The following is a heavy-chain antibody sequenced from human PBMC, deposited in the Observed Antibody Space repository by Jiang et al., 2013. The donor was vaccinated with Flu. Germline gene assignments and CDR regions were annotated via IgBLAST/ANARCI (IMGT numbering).Heavy chain of an antibody. CDR3: ARNTSSSPWFDP. CDR1: GGSISSYY. J-gene: IGHJ5*02. D-gene: IGHD6-6*01. Sequence: GLVKPSETLSLTCTVSGGSISSYYWSWIRQPPGKGLEWIGHIYYSGTTNYNPSLKSRVTVSLDTSKNQFSLNLNSVTAADTAVYYCARNTSSSPWFDPWGQGTLVIVSS. V-gene: IGHV4-59*12. CDR2: IYYSGTT.